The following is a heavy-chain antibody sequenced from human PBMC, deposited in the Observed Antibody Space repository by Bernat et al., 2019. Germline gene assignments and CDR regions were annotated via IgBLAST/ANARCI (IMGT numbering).Heavy chain of an antibody. CDR1: GGSISSGDYY. CDR3: ARASVVIAAAGHYYYYGMDV. Sequence: QVQLQESGPGLVKPSQTLSLTCTVSGGSISSGDYYWSWIRQPPGKGLEWIGYIYYSGSTYYNPSLKSRVTISVDTSKNQFSLKLSSVTAADTAVYYCARASVVIAAAGHYYYYGMDVWGQGTTVTVSS. CDR2: IYYSGST. J-gene: IGHJ6*02. D-gene: IGHD6-13*01. V-gene: IGHV4-30-4*01.